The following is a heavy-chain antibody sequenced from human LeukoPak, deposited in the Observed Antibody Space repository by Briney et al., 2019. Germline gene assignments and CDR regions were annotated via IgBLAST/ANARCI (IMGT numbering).Heavy chain of an antibody. J-gene: IGHJ4*02. CDR1: GFTFSSYA. D-gene: IGHD3-10*01. CDR3: AKEGSPGSGSYYYGY. Sequence: GGSLRLSCAASGFTFSSYAMSWVRQAPGKGLEWVSATSGSGGSTYYADSVKGRFTISRDNSKNTLYLQMNSLRAEDTAVYYCAKEGSPGSGSYYYGYWGQGTLVTVSS. CDR2: TSGSGGST. V-gene: IGHV3-23*01.